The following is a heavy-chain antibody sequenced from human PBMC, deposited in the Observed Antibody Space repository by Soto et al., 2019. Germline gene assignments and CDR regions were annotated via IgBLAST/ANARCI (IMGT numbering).Heavy chain of an antibody. CDR3: AGSDIVLVPAAMSDYYGMDV. Sequence: TSETLSLTCTVSGGSISSSSYYWGWIRQPPGKGLEWIGSIYYSGSTYYNPSLKSRVTISVDTSKNQFSLKLSSVTAADTAVYYCAGSDIVLVPAAMSDYYGMDVWGQGTTVTVSS. CDR2: IYYSGST. D-gene: IGHD2-2*01. V-gene: IGHV4-39*01. J-gene: IGHJ6*02. CDR1: GGSISSSSYY.